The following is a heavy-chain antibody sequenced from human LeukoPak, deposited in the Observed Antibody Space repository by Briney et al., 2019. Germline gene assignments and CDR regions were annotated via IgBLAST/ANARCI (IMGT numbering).Heavy chain of an antibody. CDR2: ITSSGTTI. V-gene: IGHV3-48*03. Sequence: GGSLRLSCAASGFTFSSYEMNWVRQAPGKGLEWVSYITSSGTTIYYADSVKGRFTISRDNAMNSLYLQMNSLRAEDTAVYYCARDVRSYYWGQGTLVTVSS. CDR3: ARDVRSYY. D-gene: IGHD3-10*02. CDR1: GFTFSSYE. J-gene: IGHJ4*02.